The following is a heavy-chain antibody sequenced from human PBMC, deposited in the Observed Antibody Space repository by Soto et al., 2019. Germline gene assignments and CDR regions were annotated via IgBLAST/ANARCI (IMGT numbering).Heavy chain of an antibody. CDR1: GFTFSNFG. J-gene: IGHJ6*02. Sequence: GGSLRLSCGASGFTFSNFGMSWVRQAPGKGLEWVSGISGSGGSTYYADSVKGRVTISRDNSQNTLFLQMNSLRVEDTAVYHCAKLEGPTAYYAMDVWGQGTTVTVSS. CDR2: ISGSGGST. CDR3: AKLEGPTAYYAMDV. D-gene: IGHD1-1*01. V-gene: IGHV3-23*01.